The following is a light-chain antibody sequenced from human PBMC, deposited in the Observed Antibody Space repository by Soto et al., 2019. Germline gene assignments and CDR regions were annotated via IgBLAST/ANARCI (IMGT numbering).Light chain of an antibody. CDR2: DVN. V-gene: IGLV2-14*01. CDR1: SGDLGDYNY. J-gene: IGLJ2*01. CDR3: SSHTSSSTLV. Sequence: QSALTQPASVSGSPGQSIAISCTGTSGDLGDYNYVAWYQQHPGKAPKIMIHDVNNRPLGVSDRFSGSKSGNMAALTISGLQAEDEADYYCSSHTSSSTLVFGGGTKLTVL.